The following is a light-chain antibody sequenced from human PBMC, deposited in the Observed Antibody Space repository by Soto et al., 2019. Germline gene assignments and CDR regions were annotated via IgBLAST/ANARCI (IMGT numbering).Light chain of an antibody. Sequence: DIEMTQSPSTLSASVGDRVTITCRASQSVNSWLACYQRKPGKAPKLLIYDASTLESGVPSRFSGSGSGTEFTLPISSLQSDDFATYCCQQHNRSFLKTFGQGTKVEIK. CDR1: QSVNSW. J-gene: IGKJ1*01. CDR2: DAS. V-gene: IGKV1-5*01. CDR3: QQHNRSFLKT.